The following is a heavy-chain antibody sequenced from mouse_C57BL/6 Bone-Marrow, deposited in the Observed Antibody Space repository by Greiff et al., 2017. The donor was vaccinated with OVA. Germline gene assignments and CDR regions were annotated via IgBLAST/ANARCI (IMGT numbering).Heavy chain of an antibody. V-gene: IGHV1-15*01. CDR1: GYTFTDYE. D-gene: IGHD1-1*01. CDR2: IDPETGGT. J-gene: IGHJ4*01. Sequence: VQRVESGAELVRPGASVTLSCKASGYTFTDYEMHWVKQTPVHGLEWIGAIDPETGGTAYNQKFKGKAILTADKSSSTAYMELRSLTSEDSAVYYCTRSYGSRDYAMDYWGQGTSVTVSS. CDR3: TRSYGSRDYAMDY.